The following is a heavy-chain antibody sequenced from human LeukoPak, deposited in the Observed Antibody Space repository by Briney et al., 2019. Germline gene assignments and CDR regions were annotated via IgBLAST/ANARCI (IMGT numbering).Heavy chain of an antibody. Sequence: PGGSLRLSCAASGFTFSSYGMHWVRQAPGQGLEWMGWINPNSGGTNYAQKFQGRVTMTRDTSISTAYMELSRLRSDDTAVYYCARDPVLRFLEWSGGAHHDSNWFDPWGQGTLVTVSS. V-gene: IGHV1-2*02. CDR1: GFTFSSYG. J-gene: IGHJ5*02. D-gene: IGHD3-3*01. CDR2: INPNSGGT. CDR3: ARDPVLRFLEWSGGAHHDSNWFDP.